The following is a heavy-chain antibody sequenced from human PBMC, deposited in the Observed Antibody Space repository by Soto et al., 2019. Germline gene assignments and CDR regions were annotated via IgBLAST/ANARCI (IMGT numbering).Heavy chain of an antibody. CDR1: GFSLSTSGVG. Sequence: SGPTREPTQTLTLTCTFSGFSLSTSGVGVGWIRQPPGKALEWLALIYWDDDKRYSPSLKSRLTITKDTSKNQVVLTMTNMDPVDTATYYCAHRAKGYCSGGSCYNDAFDIWGQGTMVTVSS. D-gene: IGHD2-15*01. V-gene: IGHV2-5*02. CDR3: AHRAKGYCSGGSCYNDAFDI. CDR2: IYWDDDK. J-gene: IGHJ3*02.